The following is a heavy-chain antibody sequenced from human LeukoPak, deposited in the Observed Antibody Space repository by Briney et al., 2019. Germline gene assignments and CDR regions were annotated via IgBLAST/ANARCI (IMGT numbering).Heavy chain of an antibody. CDR2: ISGSGGST. CDR3: AKVLMGYYYDSSGYYGFDY. D-gene: IGHD3-22*01. CDR1: GFTFSSYA. V-gene: IGHV3-23*01. Sequence: GGSLRLSCAASGFTFSSYAMSWVRQAPGKGLEWVSAISGSGGSTYYADSVKGRFTISRDNSKNTLYLQMNSLRAEDTAVYYCAKVLMGYYYDSSGYYGFDYWGQGTLVTVSS. J-gene: IGHJ4*02.